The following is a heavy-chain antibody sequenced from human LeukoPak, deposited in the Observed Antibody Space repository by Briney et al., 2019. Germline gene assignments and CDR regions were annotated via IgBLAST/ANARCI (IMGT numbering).Heavy chain of an antibody. Sequence: SETLSLTCTVSGYSISSGYYWGWIRQPPGKGLEWIGSIYHSGLTYYNPSLKSRVTISLDTSKNQFSLKLNSVTAADTAVYYCARDLNYYDSSGYSTWGQGTLVTVSS. CDR3: ARDLNYYDSSGYST. J-gene: IGHJ5*02. CDR2: IYHSGLT. D-gene: IGHD3-22*01. V-gene: IGHV4-38-2*02. CDR1: GYSISSGYY.